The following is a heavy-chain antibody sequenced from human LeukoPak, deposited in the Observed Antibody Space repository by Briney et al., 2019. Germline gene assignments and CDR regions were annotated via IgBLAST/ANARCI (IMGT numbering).Heavy chain of an antibody. V-gene: IGHV1-3*01. D-gene: IGHD2-2*02. Sequence: ASVKVSCKASGYTFTSYAMHWVRQAPGQRLEWMGWINAGNGNTKYSQKFQGRVTITRDTSASTAYMELSSLRSEDTAVYYCASRAGYCSSTSCYTLMYAFDIWGQGTMVTVSS. CDR1: GYTFTSYA. CDR2: INAGNGNT. J-gene: IGHJ3*02. CDR3: ASRAGYCSSTSCYTLMYAFDI.